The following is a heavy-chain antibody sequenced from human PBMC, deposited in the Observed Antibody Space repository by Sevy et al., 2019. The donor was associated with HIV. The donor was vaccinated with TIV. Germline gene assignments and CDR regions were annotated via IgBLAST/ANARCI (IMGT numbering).Heavy chain of an antibody. Sequence: GGSLRLSCAASGLTFSSYAMNWVRQAPGKGLEWVSAISGSGGTTYYADSVKGRFAISRDNSKNTLYRQMSSLRAEDTAVYYCAKDIGKATIRYDGFDIWGQGTMVTVSS. CDR3: AKDIGKATIRYDGFDI. CDR2: ISGSGGTT. D-gene: IGHD5-12*01. J-gene: IGHJ3*02. V-gene: IGHV3-23*01. CDR1: GLTFSSYA.